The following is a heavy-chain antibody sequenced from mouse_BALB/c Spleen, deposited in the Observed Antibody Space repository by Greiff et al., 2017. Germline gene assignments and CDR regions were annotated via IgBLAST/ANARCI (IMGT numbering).Heavy chain of an antibody. D-gene: IGHD1-1*01. CDR1: GISITTGNYR. V-gene: IGHV3-5*02. Sequence: EVQRVESGPGLVKPSQTVSLTCTVTGISITTGNYRWSWIRQFPGNKLEWIGYIYYSGTITYNPSLTSRTTITRDTSKNQFFLEMNSLTAEDTATYYCARDREDYYGYWYFDVWGAGTTVTVSS. CDR2: IYYSGTI. J-gene: IGHJ1*01. CDR3: ARDREDYYGYWYFDV.